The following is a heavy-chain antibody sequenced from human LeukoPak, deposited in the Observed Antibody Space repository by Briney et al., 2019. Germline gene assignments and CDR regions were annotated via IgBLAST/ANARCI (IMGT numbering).Heavy chain of an antibody. CDR3: TRVGVGQQLVPPHFDY. V-gene: IGHV3-49*03. Sequence: GGSLRLSCTASGFTFGDYAMSWFRQAPGKGLEWVGFIRSKAYGGTTEYAASVKGRFTISRDDSKSTAYLQMNSLRTEDTAVYYCTRVGVGQQLVPPHFDYWGQGTLVTVSS. J-gene: IGHJ4*02. D-gene: IGHD6-13*01. CDR2: IRSKAYGGTT. CDR1: GFTFGDYA.